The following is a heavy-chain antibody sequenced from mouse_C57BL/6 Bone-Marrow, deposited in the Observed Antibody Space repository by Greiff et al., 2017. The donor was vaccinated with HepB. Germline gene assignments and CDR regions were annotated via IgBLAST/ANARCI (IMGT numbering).Heavy chain of an antibody. D-gene: IGHD1-1*01. V-gene: IGHV7-3*01. J-gene: IGHJ2*01. CDR2: IRNKANGYTT. CDR1: GFTFTDYY. Sequence: EVQVVESGGGLVQPGGSLSLSCAASGFTFTDYYMSWVRQPPGKALEWLGFIRNKANGYTTESSASVEGRFTISRDNSQSILSLQMNALGAEDSATYYCARYPYYAYYFDDWGQGTTLTVSS. CDR3: ARYPYYAYYFDD.